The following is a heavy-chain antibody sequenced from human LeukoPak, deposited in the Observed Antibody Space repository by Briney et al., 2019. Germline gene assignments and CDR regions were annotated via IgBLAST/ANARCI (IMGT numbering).Heavy chain of an antibody. J-gene: IGHJ4*02. CDR3: AREMEYYDFWSGYGTFDY. V-gene: IGHV3-7*01. D-gene: IGHD3-3*01. CDR2: IKQDGSEK. Sequence: PGGSLRLSCAASGFTFSSYWMSWVRQAPGKGLEWVANIKQDGSEKYYVGSVKGRFTISRDNAKNSLYLQMNSLRAEDTAVYYCAREMEYYDFWSGYGTFDYWGQGTLVTVSS. CDR1: GFTFSSYW.